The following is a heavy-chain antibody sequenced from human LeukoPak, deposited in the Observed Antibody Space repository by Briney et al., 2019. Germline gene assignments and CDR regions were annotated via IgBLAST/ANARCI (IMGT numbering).Heavy chain of an antibody. CDR1: GYTFTSYG. CDR3: ASVKGVSRYYYYGMDV. J-gene: IGHJ6*02. CDR2: ISAYNGNT. V-gene: IGHV1-18*01. Sequence: ASVKVSCKASGYTFTSYGISWVRQAPGQGLEWMGWISAYNGNTNYAQKLQGRVTMTTDTSTSTAYMELRSLRSDDTAVYYCASVKGVSRYYYYGMDVWDQGTTVTVSS.